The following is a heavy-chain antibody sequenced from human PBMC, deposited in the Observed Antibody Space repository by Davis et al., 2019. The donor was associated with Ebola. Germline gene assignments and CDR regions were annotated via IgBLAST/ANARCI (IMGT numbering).Heavy chain of an antibody. CDR3: ARHASVAYFDY. CDR2: ITSSGSYT. CDR1: GFTFSSYT. J-gene: IGHJ4*02. V-gene: IGHV3-21*05. D-gene: IGHD3-10*01. Sequence: GESLKISCAASGFTFSSYTMHWVRQAPGKGLEWLSYITSSGSYTTYADSVKGRFTISRDNAKNSLYLQMNSLRAEDTAVYYCARHASVAYFDYWGQGTLVTVSS.